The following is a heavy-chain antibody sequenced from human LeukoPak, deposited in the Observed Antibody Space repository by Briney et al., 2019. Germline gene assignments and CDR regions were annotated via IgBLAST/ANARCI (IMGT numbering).Heavy chain of an antibody. D-gene: IGHD4-17*01. CDR3: AKEVSRVTTFYFDY. CDR1: GFAFSSYA. Sequence: GGSLRLSCAASGFAFSSYAMNWVRQAPGKGLEWVSAISGSGAGTCYADSVKGRFTISRDNSKNTLYLQMNSLRAEDTAVYYCAKEVSRVTTFYFDYWGQGTLVTVSS. V-gene: IGHV3-23*01. CDR2: ISGSGAGT. J-gene: IGHJ4*02.